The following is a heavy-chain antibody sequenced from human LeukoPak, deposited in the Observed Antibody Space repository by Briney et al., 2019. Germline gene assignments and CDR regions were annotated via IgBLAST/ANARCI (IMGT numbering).Heavy chain of an antibody. CDR3: ARDDYNDSGLDY. D-gene: IGHD3-22*01. CDR1: GFTFSDHY. V-gene: IGHV3-72*01. Sequence: SGGSLRLSGAASGFTFSDHYMDWVRQAPGKGLEWVGRTRNRANSYITEYAASVKGRFTISRDDSKKSLNLQMNSLKTEDTAVYYCARDDYNDSGLDYWGQGTLVTVSS. J-gene: IGHJ4*02. CDR2: TRNRANSYIT.